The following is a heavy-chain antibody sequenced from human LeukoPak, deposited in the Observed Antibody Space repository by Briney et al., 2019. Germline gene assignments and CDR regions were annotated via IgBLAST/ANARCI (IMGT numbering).Heavy chain of an antibody. D-gene: IGHD6-19*01. CDR2: ITGSGDST. Sequence: PGRSLRLSCAASGFTFSNYAMSWVRQAPGKGLEWVSGITGSGDSTHYGDSVKGRFTISSDNSKNTLYLQMNSLRAEDTAVYYCAKRIAVAGTRYFQHWGQGTLVTVSS. CDR1: GFTFSNYA. CDR3: AKRIAVAGTRYFQH. J-gene: IGHJ1*01. V-gene: IGHV3-23*01.